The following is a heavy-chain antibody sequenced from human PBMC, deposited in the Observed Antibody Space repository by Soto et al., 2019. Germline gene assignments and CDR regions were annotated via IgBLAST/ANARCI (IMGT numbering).Heavy chain of an antibody. J-gene: IGHJ4*02. CDR1: GFTFSSYW. CDR3: ARDRKYYGSGSSLDY. D-gene: IGHD3-10*01. Sequence: GGSLRLSCAASGFTFSSYWMSWARRAPGKGLEWVANIKQDGSEKYYVDSVKGRFTISRDNAKNSLYLQMNSLRAEDTAVYYCARDRKYYGSGSSLDYWGQGTLVTVSS. CDR2: IKQDGSEK. V-gene: IGHV3-7*01.